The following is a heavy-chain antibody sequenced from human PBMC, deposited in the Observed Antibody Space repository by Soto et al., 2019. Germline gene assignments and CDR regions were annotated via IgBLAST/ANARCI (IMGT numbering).Heavy chain of an antibody. Sequence: QVQLVQSGAEVREPGASVKVSCKASGYSFTSLDINWVRQTAGQGLEWMGWMQPSTGRPGYAQKFQGRVTMTRDTSLNTAYMELTTLTADDTAFYYCARGVSAGVDCWGQGTLVTVSS. J-gene: IGHJ4*02. D-gene: IGHD3-10*01. V-gene: IGHV1-8*01. CDR1: GYSFTSLD. CDR2: MQPSTGRP. CDR3: ARGVSAGVDC.